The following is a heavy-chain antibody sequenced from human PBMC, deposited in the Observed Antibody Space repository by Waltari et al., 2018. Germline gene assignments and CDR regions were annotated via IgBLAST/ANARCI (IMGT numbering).Heavy chain of an antibody. CDR1: GGSFNDYF. CDR3: ARVALVAARPLTIKWFDP. CDR2: INHSGSS. D-gene: IGHD6-6*01. Sequence: QVQLQQWGAGLLKPSETLSLTCAVYGGSFNDYFCRWIRQPPGKGLEWIGEINHSGSSNYNLSLMSRVTISVDTSKNQFSLKLSSVTAADTAVYYCARVALVAARPLTIKWFDPWGQGTLVTVSS. V-gene: IGHV4-34*01. J-gene: IGHJ5*02.